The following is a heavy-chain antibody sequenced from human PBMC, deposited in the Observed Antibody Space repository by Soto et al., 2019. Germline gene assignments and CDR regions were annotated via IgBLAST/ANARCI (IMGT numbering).Heavy chain of an antibody. J-gene: IGHJ5*02. Sequence: QVQLVESGGGVVQPGRSLRLSCAASGFTFSNYAMHWVRQAPGRGLEWVAVISYDGSKKYYPDSVKGRCTISRDNSKNTLYLEMNSLRGEDTAVYYCVRDREYGDFSMRFDPWGQGTLVTVSS. V-gene: IGHV3-30-3*01. CDR3: VRDREYGDFSMRFDP. CDR1: GFTFSNYA. CDR2: ISYDGSKK. D-gene: IGHD4-17*01.